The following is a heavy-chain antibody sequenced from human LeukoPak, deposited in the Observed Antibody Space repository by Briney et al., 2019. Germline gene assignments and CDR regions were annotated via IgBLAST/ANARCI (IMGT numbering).Heavy chain of an antibody. CDR2: ISYGGNT. D-gene: IGHD3-9*01. J-gene: IGHJ5*01. Sequence: PSETLSLTCTVSGGSIISSSSYWGWIRQPPGKGLEWIGSISYGGNTFYNPSLKSRVTISLDTSRSQFSLKLDSVTATDTAVYYCARLPTGYPNWFDSWGQGTLVTVSS. CDR3: ARLPTGYPNWFDS. CDR1: GGSIISSSSY. V-gene: IGHV4-39*01.